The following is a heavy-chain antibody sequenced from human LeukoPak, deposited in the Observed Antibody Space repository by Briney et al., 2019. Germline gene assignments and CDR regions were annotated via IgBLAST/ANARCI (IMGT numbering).Heavy chain of an antibody. CDR2: ISYSGNT. CDR3: TREKLGVVPAATPRP. Sequence: PSETLSLTCTVSGGSISSGDYYWSWIRQPPGKGLEWIGYISYSGNTYYNPSLKSRVTISVDTSKNQFSLKLGSVTAADTAVYYCTREKLGVVPAATPRPWGQGALVTVSS. J-gene: IGHJ5*02. V-gene: IGHV4-30-4*08. CDR1: GGSISSGDYY. D-gene: IGHD2-2*01.